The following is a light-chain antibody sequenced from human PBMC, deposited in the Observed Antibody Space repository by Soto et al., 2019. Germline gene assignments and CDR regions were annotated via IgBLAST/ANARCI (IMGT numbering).Light chain of an antibody. CDR2: DVS. Sequence: QSALTQPASVSGSPGQSITISCTGTSSDVGGYNYVSWYQQHPGKAPKLMIYDVSNRPSGVSNRFSGSKSGNTASLTISGLQAEDEADYYCSSHTSSSTLFVLGNGTKVTVL. J-gene: IGLJ1*01. V-gene: IGLV2-14*01. CDR3: SSHTSSSTLFV. CDR1: SSDVGGYNY.